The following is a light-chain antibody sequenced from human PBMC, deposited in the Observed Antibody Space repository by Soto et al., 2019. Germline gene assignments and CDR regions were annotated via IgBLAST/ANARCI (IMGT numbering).Light chain of an antibody. V-gene: IGLV1-44*01. Sequence: QSVLTQPPSASGTPGQRVTISCSGSSSNIGSNTVKWYQQLPGTAPKLLIYTNNQRPSGVPDRFSGSKSGTSASLAISGLQSEDEADYYCAVWDDGLNGVVFGGGTKLTVL. J-gene: IGLJ2*01. CDR1: SSNIGSNT. CDR3: AVWDDGLNGVV. CDR2: TNN.